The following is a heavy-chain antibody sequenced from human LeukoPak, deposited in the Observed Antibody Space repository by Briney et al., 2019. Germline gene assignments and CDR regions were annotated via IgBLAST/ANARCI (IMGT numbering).Heavy chain of an antibody. CDR3: ARDPPYCSGGSCYSASYYFDY. V-gene: IGHV3-74*01. CDR1: GFTFSSYW. CDR2: INSDGSST. D-gene: IGHD2-15*01. Sequence: PGGSLRLSCAASGFTFSSYWMHWVRQAPGKGLVWVSRINSDGSSTSYADSVKGRFTISRDNAKNTLYLRMNSLRAEDTAVYYCARDPPYCSGGSCYSASYYFDYWGQGTLVTVSS. J-gene: IGHJ4*02.